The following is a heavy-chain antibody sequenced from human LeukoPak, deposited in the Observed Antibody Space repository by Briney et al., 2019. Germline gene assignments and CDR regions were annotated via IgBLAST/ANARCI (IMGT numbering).Heavy chain of an antibody. CDR2: SYYSGST. CDR1: GGSISSSSYY. J-gene: IGHJ3*02. CDR3: ARPRSLRDAFDI. Sequence: SETLSLTCTVSGGSISSSSYYWGWIRQPPGKGLEWIGSSYYSGSTYYNPSLKSRVTIYVDTSKNQFSLKLSSVTAADTAVYYCARPRSLRDAFDIWGQGTMVTVSS. V-gene: IGHV4-39*01.